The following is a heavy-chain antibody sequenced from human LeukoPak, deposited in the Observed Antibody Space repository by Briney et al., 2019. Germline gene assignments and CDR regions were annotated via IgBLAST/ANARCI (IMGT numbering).Heavy chain of an antibody. V-gene: IGHV4-61*02. J-gene: IGHJ4*02. CDR3: AMSIAAAGTFDY. CDR2: IYTSGST. Sequence: SQTLSLTCTVSGGSISSGDYYWSWIRQPAGKGLEWIGRIYTSGSTNYNPSLKSRVTISVDTSKNQFSLKLSSVTAADTAVYYCAMSIAAAGTFDYWGQGTLVTVSS. CDR1: GGSISSGDYY. D-gene: IGHD6-13*01.